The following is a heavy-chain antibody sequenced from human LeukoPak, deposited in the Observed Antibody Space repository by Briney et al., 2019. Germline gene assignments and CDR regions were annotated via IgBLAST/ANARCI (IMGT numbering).Heavy chain of an antibody. CDR2: INSDGSIT. CDR3: AKDLGRSEN. V-gene: IGHV3-74*01. Sequence: GGSLRLSCTASGFTFSSYWMHWVRHAPGKGLVWVSRINSDGSITTYADSVKGRFTISRDNAKNTLYLQMNSLRAEDTAVYYCAKDLGRSENWGQGTLVTVSS. CDR1: GFTFSSYW. J-gene: IGHJ4*02. D-gene: IGHD7-27*01.